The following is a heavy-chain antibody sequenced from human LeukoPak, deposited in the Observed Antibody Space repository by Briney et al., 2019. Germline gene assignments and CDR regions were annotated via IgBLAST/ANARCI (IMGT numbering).Heavy chain of an antibody. D-gene: IGHD2-2*01. Sequence: PGGSLRLSCAASGFSLSSYGVNWVRQAPGKGLEWVSCISNTYSDIYYADSVKGRFTVSRDNAKKSVYLQMNSLTAEDTAVYYCARDPTSDRFQYFDYWGQGALVTVSS. CDR1: GFSLSSYG. CDR2: ISNTYSDI. J-gene: IGHJ4*02. V-gene: IGHV3-21*01. CDR3: ARDPTSDRFQYFDY.